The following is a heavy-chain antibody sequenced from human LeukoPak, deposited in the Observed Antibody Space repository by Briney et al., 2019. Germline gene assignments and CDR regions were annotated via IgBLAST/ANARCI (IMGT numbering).Heavy chain of an antibody. CDR2: ISGSGGST. D-gene: IGHD1-1*01. CDR1: GFTFDDYA. Sequence: PGGSLRLSCAASGFTFDDYAMHWVRQAPGKGLEWVPAISGSGGSTYYADSVKGRFTISRDNSKNTLYLQMNSLRAEDTAVYYCALPGALEGYWGQGTLVTVSS. V-gene: IGHV3-23*01. CDR3: ALPGALEGY. J-gene: IGHJ4*02.